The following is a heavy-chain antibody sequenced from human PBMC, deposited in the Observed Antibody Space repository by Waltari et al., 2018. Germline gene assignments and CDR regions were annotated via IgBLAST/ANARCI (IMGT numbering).Heavy chain of an antibody. Sequence: GWICQPPGQGLEWIGTMSYTGATYSSPSLQSRVTISRGTSKNQLSLTLGSVTAADTAVYYCATYIGASVGTAAFDVWGQGTMVTVSS. D-gene: IGHD5-12*01. J-gene: IGHJ3*01. V-gene: IGHV4-39*01. CDR2: MSYTGAT. CDR3: ATYIGASVGTAAFDV.